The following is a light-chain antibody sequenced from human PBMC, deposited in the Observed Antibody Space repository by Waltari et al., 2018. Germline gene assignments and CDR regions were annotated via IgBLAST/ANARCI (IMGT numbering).Light chain of an antibody. CDR2: TID. Sequence: QTVVTQEPSLTVSPGGTVTLTCASSTGVVPSGYFPTWFQQKPRQPPRSLIYTIDNKHSWTPARFPGSLIGGKAALTLSGVQPEDEADYYCLLFYGGAYVFGTGTKVTVL. J-gene: IGLJ1*01. CDR3: LLFYGGAYV. V-gene: IGLV7-43*01. CDR1: TGVVPSGYF.